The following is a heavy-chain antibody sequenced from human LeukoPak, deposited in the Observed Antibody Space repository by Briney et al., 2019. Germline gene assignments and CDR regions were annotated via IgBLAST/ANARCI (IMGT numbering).Heavy chain of an antibody. CDR1: VGSISSSSYY. V-gene: IGHV4-39*01. D-gene: IGHD3-3*01. CDR3: ARGRRRFLEWLLLDYFDY. Sequence: SETLSLTRPVCVGSISSSSYYWRWIRQPPGKGLEWIGRVYYSGCTYYNPSLKRRVTISVDTSKNQFSLKLSSVTAADTAVYYCARGRRRFLEWLLLDYFDYWGQGTLVTVSS. J-gene: IGHJ4*02. CDR2: VYYSGCT.